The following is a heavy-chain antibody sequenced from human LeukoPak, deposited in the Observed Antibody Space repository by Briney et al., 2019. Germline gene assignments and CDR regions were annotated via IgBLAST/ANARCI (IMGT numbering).Heavy chain of an antibody. CDR1: GFTFSSYA. CDR2: ISDSGGST. Sequence: PGGSLRLSCAASGFTFSSYAMSWVRQAPGKGLEWVSAISDSGGSTYYADSVKGRFTISRDNSKNTLYLQMNSLRAEDTAVYYCAKDLFLYGSGSYTDPIDYWGQGTLVTVSS. CDR3: AKDLFLYGSGSYTDPIDY. V-gene: IGHV3-23*01. D-gene: IGHD3-10*01. J-gene: IGHJ4*02.